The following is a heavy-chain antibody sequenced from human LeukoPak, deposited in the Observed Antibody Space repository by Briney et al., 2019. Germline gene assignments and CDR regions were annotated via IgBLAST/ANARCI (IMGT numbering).Heavy chain of an antibody. CDR3: AKDSGTYYKAFDY. J-gene: IGHJ4*02. V-gene: IGHV3-23*01. D-gene: IGHD1-26*01. CDR2: INAAGGST. Sequence: GGSLRLSCAASGFTFSSYAMTWVRQAPGKGLEWVSTINAAGGSTYYADSVKGRLTISRDNSKNTLYLQMNSLRAEDTSVYSCAKDSGTYYKAFDYWGQGTLVTVSS. CDR1: GFTFSSYA.